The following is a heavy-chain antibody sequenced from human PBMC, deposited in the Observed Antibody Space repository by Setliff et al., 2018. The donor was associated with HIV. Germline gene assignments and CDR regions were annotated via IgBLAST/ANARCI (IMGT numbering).Heavy chain of an antibody. CDR3: ARGPPSDHFFYMDV. J-gene: IGHJ6*03. Sequence: GASVKVSCKASGYFFTGYYMHWVRQAPGQGLQWMGWINPKTGDTNYAQKFQGRVTMTRDTSISTLYMELSRLRSEDTAIYYCARGPPSDHFFYMDVWGPGTTVTVSS. CDR2: INPKTGDT. CDR1: GYFFTGYY. V-gene: IGHV1-2*02.